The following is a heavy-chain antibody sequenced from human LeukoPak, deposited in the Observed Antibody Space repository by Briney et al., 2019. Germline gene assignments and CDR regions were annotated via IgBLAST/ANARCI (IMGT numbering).Heavy chain of an antibody. J-gene: IGHJ4*02. CDR2: INPSGGST. V-gene: IGHV1-46*01. D-gene: IGHD6-19*01. CDR1: GYTFTSYY. CDR3: ARTRMCEGYSSGCPARKGLDY. Sequence: GASVNVSCKASGYTFTSYYMHWVRQAPGQGLEWMGIINPSGGSTSYAQKFQGRVTMTRDTSTSTVYMELSSLRSEDTAVYYCARTRMCEGYSSGCPARKGLDYWGQGTLVTVSS.